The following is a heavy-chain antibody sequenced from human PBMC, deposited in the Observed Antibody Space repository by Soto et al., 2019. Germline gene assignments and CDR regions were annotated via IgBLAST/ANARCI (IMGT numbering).Heavy chain of an antibody. J-gene: IGHJ4*02. V-gene: IGHV3-48*03. CDR3: AKGNSPVDVF. Sequence: QPGGSLRLSCAASGFAFSSSEMNWVRQAPGKGLEWISYITSSGGTTYYADSVKGRFTISRDNAKNSLYLQMNSLRAEDTAVYYCAKGNSPVDVFWGQGSLVTVSS. CDR2: ITSSGGTT. CDR1: GFAFSSSE. D-gene: IGHD2-21*01.